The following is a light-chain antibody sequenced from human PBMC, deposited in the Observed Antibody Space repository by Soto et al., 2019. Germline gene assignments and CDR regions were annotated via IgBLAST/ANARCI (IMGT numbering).Light chain of an antibody. J-gene: IGKJ5*01. CDR2: DAS. Sequence: EILLTQSPATLSLSPGERATLSCMASQSVSNFLAWYQHKPGQAPRLLIYDASNRATGIPARFSGSGSGTDFTLTIRSLEPEDFAIYYCQQRANWPLTTFGHGTRLEIK. CDR3: QQRANWPLTT. CDR1: QSVSNF. V-gene: IGKV3-11*01.